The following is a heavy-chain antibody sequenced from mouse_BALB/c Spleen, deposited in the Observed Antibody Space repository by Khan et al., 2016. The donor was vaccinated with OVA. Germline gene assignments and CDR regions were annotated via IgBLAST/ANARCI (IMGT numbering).Heavy chain of an antibody. CDR1: GYTFASYT. CDR3: VREEAYYRNDGRFSS. D-gene: IGHD2-14*01. J-gene: IGHJ3*02. CDR2: INPSNGYT. V-gene: IGHV1-4*01. Sequence: QVQLQQSGAELARPGASVKMSCKASGYTFASYTIHWIKQRPGQGLEWIGYINPSNGYTNYNQKFKDKATLTADKSSTTAYMQLSSSKSDDSALYNWVREEAYYRNDGRFSSWGQGTLVTVSA.